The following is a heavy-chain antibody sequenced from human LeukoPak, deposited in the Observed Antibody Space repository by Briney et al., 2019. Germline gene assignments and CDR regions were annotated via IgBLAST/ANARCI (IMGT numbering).Heavy chain of an antibody. Sequence: SETLSLTCAVYGGSFSGYYWSWIRQPPGKGLEWIGEINHSGSTNYNPSLKSRVTISVDTSKNQFSLKLSSVTAADTAVFYCARVAYSGYDYRGYFDYWGQGTLVTVSS. CDR2: INHSGST. J-gene: IGHJ4*02. V-gene: IGHV4-34*01. CDR3: ARVAYSGYDYRGYFDY. CDR1: GGSFSGYY. D-gene: IGHD5-12*01.